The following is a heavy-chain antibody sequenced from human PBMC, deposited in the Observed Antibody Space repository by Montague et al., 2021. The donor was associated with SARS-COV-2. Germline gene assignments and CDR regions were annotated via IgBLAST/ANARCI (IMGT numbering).Heavy chain of an antibody. D-gene: IGHD4-17*01. V-gene: IGHV4-30-2*01. Sequence: TLSLTCAVSGGSVSSGGYSWYWIREAPGKGLDWIGHIHHSGNTYYNPSLESRVTISGDRPKNQFSLKLTSITAADTAVYYCASYRDYGDYYWGQGTLVTVSS. CDR2: IHHSGNT. CDR3: ASYRDYGDYY. J-gene: IGHJ4*02. CDR1: GGSVSSGGYS.